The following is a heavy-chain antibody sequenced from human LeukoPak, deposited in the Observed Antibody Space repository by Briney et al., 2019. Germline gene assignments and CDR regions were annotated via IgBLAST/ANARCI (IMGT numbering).Heavy chain of an antibody. D-gene: IGHD2-15*01. Sequence: GGSLRLSCAASGFTFSSYSMNWVRQAPGKGLEWVSSISSGSYIYYADSVKGRFTISRDNAKNSLYLQMNSLRAEDTAVYYCARDPGYCSGGSCRPLGYWGQGTLVTVSS. CDR1: GFTFSSYS. V-gene: IGHV3-21*01. J-gene: IGHJ4*02. CDR3: ARDPGYCSGGSCRPLGY. CDR2: ISSGSYI.